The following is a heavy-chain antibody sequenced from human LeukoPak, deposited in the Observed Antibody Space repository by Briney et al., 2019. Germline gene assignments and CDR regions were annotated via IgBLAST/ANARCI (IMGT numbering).Heavy chain of an antibody. J-gene: IGHJ3*02. CDR3: ARVQWGTYAFDI. CDR1: GGSISSYY. Sequence: PSETLSLTCTVSGGSISSYYWGWIRQPPGKGLEWIGYIYYSGSTNYNPSLKSRVTISVDTSKNQFSLKLSSVTAADTAVYYCARVQWGTYAFDIWGQGTMVTVPS. CDR2: IYYSGST. V-gene: IGHV4-59*01. D-gene: IGHD2-8*01.